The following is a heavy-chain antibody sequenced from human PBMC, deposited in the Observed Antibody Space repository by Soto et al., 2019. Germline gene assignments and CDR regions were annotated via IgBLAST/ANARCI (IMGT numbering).Heavy chain of an antibody. V-gene: IGHV4-31*03. J-gene: IGHJ5*02. CDR3: ARTNKGTMSGNWFDP. Sequence: SETLSLTCTVSGCSISSGGYYWSWIRQHPGKGLEWIGYIYYSGSTYYNPSLKSRVTISVDTSKNQFSLKLSSVTAADTAVYYCARTNKGTMSGNWFDPWGQGTLVTVSS. D-gene: IGHD3-3*01. CDR1: GCSISSGGYY. CDR2: IYYSGST.